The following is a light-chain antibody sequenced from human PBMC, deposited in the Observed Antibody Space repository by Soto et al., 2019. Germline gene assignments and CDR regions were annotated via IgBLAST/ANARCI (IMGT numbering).Light chain of an antibody. CDR2: GAS. CDR1: QGISSY. CDR3: QQLNSHPLT. J-gene: IGKJ4*01. Sequence: IKSTQAQLALPASIGNRVTITCRASQGISSYLAWYQQKPGKAPKLLISGASALQSGVPSRFSGSGSGTDFTLTISSPQPEDFATYYCQQLNSHPLTFGGGTKVDIK. V-gene: IGKV1-9*01.